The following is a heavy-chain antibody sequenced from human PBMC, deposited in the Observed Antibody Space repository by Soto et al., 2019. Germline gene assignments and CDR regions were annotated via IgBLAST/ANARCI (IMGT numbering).Heavy chain of an antibody. CDR2: IKTDGSST. V-gene: IGHV3-74*01. CDR1: GFTFSSYW. CDR3: ARGASGSNSPFDY. D-gene: IGHD3-10*01. Sequence: EVQLVESGGGLVQPGGSLRLSCAASGFTFSSYWMHWVRQAPGKGLVWVSRIKTDGSSTTYGDSVKGRFSISRDNAKNTLYLQMNSLRAEDTAVYYCARGASGSNSPFDYWGQGTLVTVSS. J-gene: IGHJ4*02.